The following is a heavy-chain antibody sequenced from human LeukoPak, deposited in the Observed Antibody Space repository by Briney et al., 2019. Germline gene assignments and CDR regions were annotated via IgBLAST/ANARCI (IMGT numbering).Heavy chain of an antibody. CDR3: AKTVTDY. CDR2: ISGSGGST. D-gene: IGHD4-17*01. V-gene: IGHV3-23*01. Sequence: LSLTCTVSGGSISSYYWSWIRQPPGKGLEWVSAISGSGGSTYYADSVKGRFTISRDNSKNTLYLQMNSLRAEDTAVYYCAKTVTDYWGQGTLVTVSS. CDR1: GGSISSYY. J-gene: IGHJ4*02.